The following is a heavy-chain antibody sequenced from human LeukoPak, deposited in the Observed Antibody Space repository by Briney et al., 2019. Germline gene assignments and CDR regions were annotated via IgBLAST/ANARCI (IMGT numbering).Heavy chain of an antibody. CDR1: GFTFSSYD. CDR2: IWYDGSNK. V-gene: IGHV3-33*01. CDR3: AREASDAFDI. Sequence: PGGSLRLSCAASGFTFSSYDMHWVRQAPGKGLEWVALIWYDGSNKNYADSVKGRFTISRDNSKNTLFLQMYSLRAEDTAVYYCAREASDAFDIWGQGTMVTVSS. J-gene: IGHJ3*02.